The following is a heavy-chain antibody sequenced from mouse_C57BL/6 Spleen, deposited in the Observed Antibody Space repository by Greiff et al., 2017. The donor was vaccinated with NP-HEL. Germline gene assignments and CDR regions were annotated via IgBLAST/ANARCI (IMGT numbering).Heavy chain of an antibody. D-gene: IGHD1-1*01. CDR2: ISDGGSYT. CDR1: GFTFSSYA. J-gene: IGHJ1*03. CDR3: ARSTTVVATSRYFDV. V-gene: IGHV5-4*03. Sequence: EVMLVESGGGLVKPGGSLKLSCAASGFTFSSYAMSWVRQTPDKRLEWVATISDGGSYTYYPDNVKGRFTISRDNAKNNLYLQMSHLKSEDTAMYYCARSTTVVATSRYFDVWGTGTTVTVSS.